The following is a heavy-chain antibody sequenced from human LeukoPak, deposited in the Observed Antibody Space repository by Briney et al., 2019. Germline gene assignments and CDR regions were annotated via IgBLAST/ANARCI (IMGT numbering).Heavy chain of an antibody. CDR2: ISAYNGNT. CDR3: ARDLLVVVVPAANWFAP. D-gene: IGHD2-2*01. J-gene: IGHJ5*02. CDR1: GYTFTSYG. V-gene: IGHV1-18*01. Sequence: RASVKVSCKASGYTFTSYGISWVRQAPGQGLEWMGWISAYNGNTNYAQKLQGRVTMTTDTSTSTAYMELRSLRSDDTAVYYCARDLLVVVVPAANWFAPGGQGTLVTVSS.